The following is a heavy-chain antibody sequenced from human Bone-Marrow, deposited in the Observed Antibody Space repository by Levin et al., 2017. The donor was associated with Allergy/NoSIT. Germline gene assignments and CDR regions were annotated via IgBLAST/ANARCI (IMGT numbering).Heavy chain of an antibody. CDR3: ARYRDCSGGSCYDFDY. Sequence: SQTLSLTCSVSGGSISSGGRYWTWIRQHPGKGLEWIGYIYHSGSTHYNPSLKSRVTIAVDTSKNQFSLKLSSVTAADTAVYYCARYRDCSGGSCYDFDYWGQGTLVTVSS. J-gene: IGHJ4*02. CDR1: GGSISSGGRY. V-gene: IGHV4-31*03. D-gene: IGHD2-15*01. CDR2: IYHSGST.